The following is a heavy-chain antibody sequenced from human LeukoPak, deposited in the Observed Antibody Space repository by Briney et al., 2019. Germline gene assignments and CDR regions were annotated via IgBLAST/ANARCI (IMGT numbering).Heavy chain of an antibody. V-gene: IGHV3-64*01. J-gene: IGHJ4*02. CDR2: ISSNGGST. CDR3: ARDGMGPYGDYGDY. Sequence: TGGSLRLSCAASGFTFSSYAMHWVRQAPGKGLEYVSAISSNGGSTYYANSVKGRFTISRDNSKNTLYLQMGSPRAEDMAVYYCARDGMGPYGDYGDYWGQGTLVAVSS. D-gene: IGHD4-17*01. CDR1: GFTFSSYA.